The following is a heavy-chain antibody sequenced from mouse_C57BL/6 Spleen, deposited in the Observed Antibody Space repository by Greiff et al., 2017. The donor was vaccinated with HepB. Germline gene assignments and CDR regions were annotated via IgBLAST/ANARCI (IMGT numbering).Heavy chain of an antibody. CDR2: FHPYNDDT. CDR1: GYTFTTYP. CDR3: ARTGTEGYYFDY. D-gene: IGHD4-1*01. V-gene: IGHV1-47*01. Sequence: QVQLKESGAELVKPGASVKMSCKASGYTFTTYPIEWMKQNHGKSLEWIGNFHPYNDDTKYNEKFKGKATLTVEKSSSTVYLELSRLTSDDSAVYYCARTGTEGYYFDYWGQGTTLTVSS. J-gene: IGHJ2*01.